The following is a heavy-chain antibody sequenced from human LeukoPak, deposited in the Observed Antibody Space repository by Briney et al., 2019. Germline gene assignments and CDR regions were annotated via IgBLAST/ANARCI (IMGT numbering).Heavy chain of an antibody. CDR2: IYYSGST. Sequence: SETLSLTCTVSGGSISSYYWSWIRQPPGEGLEWIGYIYYSGSTNYNPSLKSRVTISVDTSRNQFSLKLSSVTAADTALYYCARGGLSYDSSGWFDYWGQGTLVTVSS. J-gene: IGHJ4*02. V-gene: IGHV4-59*01. D-gene: IGHD3-22*01. CDR3: ARGGLSYDSSGWFDY. CDR1: GGSISSYY.